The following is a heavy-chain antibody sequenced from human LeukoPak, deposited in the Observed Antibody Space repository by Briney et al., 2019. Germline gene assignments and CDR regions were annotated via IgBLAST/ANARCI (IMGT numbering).Heavy chain of an antibody. V-gene: IGHV4-4*02. CDR1: GGSISSSNW. D-gene: IGHD6-13*01. CDR2: IYHSGST. CDR3: ARELAAAGYRKFDY. Sequence: SETLSLTCAVSGGSISSSNWWRWVRQPPGKGLEWIGEIYHSGSTNYNPSLKSRVTISVDKSKNQFSLKLSSVTAADTAAYYCARELAAAGYRKFDYWGQRTLVTVSS. J-gene: IGHJ4*02.